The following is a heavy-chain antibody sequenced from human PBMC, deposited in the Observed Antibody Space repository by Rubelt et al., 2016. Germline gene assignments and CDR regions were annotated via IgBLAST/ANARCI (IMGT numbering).Heavy chain of an antibody. V-gene: IGHV6-1*01. D-gene: IGHD5-24*01. Sequence: QLQLQESGPGLVKPSQTLSLTCAIFGDSVSSEGAAWSWIRQSPSRGLEWLGRAYHRSKWYYVFGLPVRSQITLSTDTSKNQFFLHLQYVTPEDTAVYYCVRDRGDGNNYAEYWGQGTLLTVSS. J-gene: IGHJ4*02. CDR2: AYHRSKWYY. CDR1: GDSVSSEGAA. CDR3: VRDRGDGNNYAEY.